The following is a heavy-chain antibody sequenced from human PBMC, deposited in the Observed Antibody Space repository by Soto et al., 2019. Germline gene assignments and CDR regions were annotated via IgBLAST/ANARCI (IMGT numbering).Heavy chain of an antibody. CDR3: AREGGGIAAAGGYY. Sequence: EVQLVESGGGLVQPGGSLRLSCAASGFTFSSYWMSLVRQAPGKGLEWVANIKQDGSEKYYVDSVKGRFTISRDKAKNSQYLEMNRLRAEDTAVYYCAREGGGIAAAGGYYWGQGTLVNVSS. CDR1: GFTFSSYW. D-gene: IGHD6-13*01. J-gene: IGHJ4*02. CDR2: IKQDGSEK. V-gene: IGHV3-7*01.